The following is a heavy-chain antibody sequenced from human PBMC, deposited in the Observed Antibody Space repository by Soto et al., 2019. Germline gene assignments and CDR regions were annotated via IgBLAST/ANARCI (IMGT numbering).Heavy chain of an antibody. CDR1: GFTFSNYW. V-gene: IGHV3-74*02. CDR3: ARGDCVGGTCYSLAGSFYYYMDV. CDR2: LISDGSVS. D-gene: IGHD2-15*01. Sequence: EVQLVESGGGLVQPGGSLRLSCAASGFTFSNYWMYWVRQALGKGLEWVSRLISDGSVSSYADSVKGRLTISRDNVKNTLYLQKDSLRAEDTAVYYCARGDCVGGTCYSLAGSFYYYMDVWGKGTTVTVFS. J-gene: IGHJ6*03.